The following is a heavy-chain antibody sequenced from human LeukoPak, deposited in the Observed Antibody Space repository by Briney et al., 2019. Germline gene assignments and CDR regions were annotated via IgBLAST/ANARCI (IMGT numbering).Heavy chain of an antibody. Sequence: GGSLTPSCAASALTFSIYGTHWVRQAPGKGLEWVAVTRYDGSNKDYADSGKGRFTISRDNSKNTVYLQMNSLRAEDTAVYYCARDRGPSIYYYYYGMDVWGQGTTVTVSS. CDR1: ALTFSIYG. D-gene: IGHD2-2*01. CDR3: ARDRGPSIYYYYYGMDV. J-gene: IGHJ6*02. V-gene: IGHV3-33*01. CDR2: TRYDGSNK.